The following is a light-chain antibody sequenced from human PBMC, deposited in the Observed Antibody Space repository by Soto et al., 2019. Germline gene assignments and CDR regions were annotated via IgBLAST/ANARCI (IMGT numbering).Light chain of an antibody. V-gene: IGLV2-14*01. CDR2: EVS. CDR3: SSYTTSSPYV. J-gene: IGLJ1*01. Sequence: QSVLTQPASVSGSPGQSVTISCTGTSNDVGGYNYVSWYQQHPGKAPKLVIYEVSHRPSGISGRFSGSKSGNTASLTISGLQVEDEADYFCSSYTTSSPYVFGAGTKLTVL. CDR1: SNDVGGYNY.